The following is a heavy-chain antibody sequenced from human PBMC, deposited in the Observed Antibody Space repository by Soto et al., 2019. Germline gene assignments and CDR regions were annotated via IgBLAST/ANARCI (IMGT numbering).Heavy chain of an antibody. Sequence: QVQLVQSGAEVKKPGASVKVSCKASGYTFTSYVISWVRQAPGQGLEWMGGISAYNGNSNYAQKLQGRVTMTTDTSTSTAYMELRSLRSDDTAVYYCVVAAQPYYFDYWGQGTLVTVSS. CDR3: VVAAQPYYFDY. D-gene: IGHD2-15*01. J-gene: IGHJ4*02. CDR2: ISAYNGNS. V-gene: IGHV1-18*01. CDR1: GYTFTSYV.